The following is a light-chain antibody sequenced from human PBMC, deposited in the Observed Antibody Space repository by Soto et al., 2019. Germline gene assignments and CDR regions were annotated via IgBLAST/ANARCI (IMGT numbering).Light chain of an antibody. J-gene: IGKJ2*01. CDR3: QHYITYPYT. Sequence: DIQMTQSPSTLSASVGDRVTITCRASQSITVWLAWYQQKPGKAPKLLIYKASSLESGVPSRFSRGGSGTEFTLTISSLQPDDFASYYCQHYITYPYTFGQGTKLEIK. CDR2: KAS. V-gene: IGKV1-5*03. CDR1: QSITVW.